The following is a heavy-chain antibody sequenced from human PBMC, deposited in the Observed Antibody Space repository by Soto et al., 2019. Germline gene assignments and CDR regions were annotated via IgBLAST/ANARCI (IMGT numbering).Heavy chain of an antibody. CDR3: ARVEGSSYYFRHDC. CDR2: MNPNSDKT. D-gene: IGHD1-26*01. J-gene: IGHJ4*02. Sequence: ASVKVSCKASGYTFTSYDINWVRQAPGQGLEWMGWMNPNSDKTGSAQKFQGRVTMTRSTSISTAYMELSSLTSEDTAVYYCARVEGSSYYFRHDCWGRGTLVTVSS. V-gene: IGHV1-8*01. CDR1: GYTFTSYD.